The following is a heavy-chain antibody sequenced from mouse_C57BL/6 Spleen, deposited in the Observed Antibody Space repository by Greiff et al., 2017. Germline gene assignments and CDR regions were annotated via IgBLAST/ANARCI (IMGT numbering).Heavy chain of an antibody. V-gene: IGHV1-61*01. J-gene: IGHJ3*01. Sequence: QVQLQQPGAELVRPGSSVKLSCKASGYTFTSYWMDWVKQRPGQGLEWIGNIYPSDSETHYNQKFKDKATLTVDKSSSPAYMPLSSLTSEDSAVYYCARRVDGYYLFAYWGQGTLVTVSA. CDR3: ARRVDGYYLFAY. CDR2: IYPSDSET. CDR1: GYTFTSYW. D-gene: IGHD2-3*01.